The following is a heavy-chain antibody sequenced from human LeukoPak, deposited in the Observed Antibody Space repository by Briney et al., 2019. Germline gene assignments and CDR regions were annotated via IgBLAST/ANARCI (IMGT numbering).Heavy chain of an antibody. Sequence: GGSLRLSCAASGLTFSSYGMHWVRQAPGKGLEWVAVISYDGSNKYYADSVKGRFTISRDNSKNTLYLQMNSLRAEDTAVYYCAKDLYDFWSGFYRSEGPWDYWGQGTLVTVSS. J-gene: IGHJ4*02. CDR3: AKDLYDFWSGFYRSEGPWDY. D-gene: IGHD3-3*01. V-gene: IGHV3-30*18. CDR2: ISYDGSNK. CDR1: GLTFSSYG.